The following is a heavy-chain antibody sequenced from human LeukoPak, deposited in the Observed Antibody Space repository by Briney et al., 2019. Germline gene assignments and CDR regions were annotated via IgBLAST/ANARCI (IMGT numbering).Heavy chain of an antibody. CDR2: INHSGST. J-gene: IGHJ4*02. V-gene: IGHV4-34*01. CDR1: GGSFSGFY. D-gene: IGHD3-10*01. CDR3: ARRDGSGSYYTPLDY. Sequence: PSETLSLTCAVYGGSFSGFYWTWIRQPPGKGLEWIGEINHSGSTNFHPSLKSRVTISSDASKNQFSLKRTSVTAADTAVYYCARRDGSGSYYTPLDYWGQGTLVTVSS.